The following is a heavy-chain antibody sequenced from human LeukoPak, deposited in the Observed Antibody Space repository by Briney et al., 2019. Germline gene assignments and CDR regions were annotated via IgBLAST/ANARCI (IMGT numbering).Heavy chain of an antibody. V-gene: IGHV1-2*02. Sequence: ASVKVSCKASGYTFTDYYIHWLRQAPGQGLEWMGWIYPNNGDTNYAQKFQGSVTMTRDTSINTAYMELSSLTSDYTAVYYCARDGVGTYDYWGQGTLVTVSS. CDR2: IYPNNGDT. CDR3: ARDGVGTYDY. CDR1: GYTFTDYY. D-gene: IGHD1-26*01. J-gene: IGHJ4*02.